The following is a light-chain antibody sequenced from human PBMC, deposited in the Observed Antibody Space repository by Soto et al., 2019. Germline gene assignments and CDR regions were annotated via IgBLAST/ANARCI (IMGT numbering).Light chain of an antibody. CDR3: QQRSDWPLS. CDR2: DAS. Sequence: ETVLTQSPATLSLSPGERATPSCRASQSVGTYLAWYQQRPGQAPRLLIYDASNRATGIPARFTGSGSGTDFTLTISRLEPEDFVVYYCQQRSDWPLSFGGGTKVDIK. J-gene: IGKJ4*01. V-gene: IGKV3-11*01. CDR1: QSVGTY.